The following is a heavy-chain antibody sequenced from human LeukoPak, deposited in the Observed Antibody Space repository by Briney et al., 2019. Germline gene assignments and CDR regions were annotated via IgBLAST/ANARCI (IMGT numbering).Heavy chain of an antibody. Sequence: PGGSLRLSCAASGFTFSSYVMHWVRQAPGKGLEWVALISYDGNNKYYADSVKGRFTISRDNSKNTLSLQMSSLRAEDTAVYYCARSRSVSGYDFLHWGQGTLVTVSS. V-gene: IGHV3-30-3*01. CDR3: ARSRSVSGYDFLH. CDR2: ISYDGNNK. CDR1: GFTFSSYV. D-gene: IGHD5-12*01. J-gene: IGHJ4*02.